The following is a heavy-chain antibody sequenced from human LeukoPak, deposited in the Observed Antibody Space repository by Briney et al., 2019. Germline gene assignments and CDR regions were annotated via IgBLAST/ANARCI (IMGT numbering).Heavy chain of an antibody. J-gene: IGHJ4*01. CDR3: STDPRLLIY. Sequence: PGGSLRLSCAVSGFTLSSYSMNWVRQAPGKGLEWVSYISGSGSDMYYADSVKGRFTISRDNAKNSLYLQMNSLRPDDTALYYCSTDPRLLIYWGHGTLVTVSS. V-gene: IGHV3-21*05. CDR1: GFTLSSYS. CDR2: ISGSGSDM. D-gene: IGHD2-8*01.